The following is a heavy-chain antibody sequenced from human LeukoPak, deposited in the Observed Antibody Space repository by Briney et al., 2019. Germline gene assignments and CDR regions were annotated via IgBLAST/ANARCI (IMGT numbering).Heavy chain of an antibody. J-gene: IGHJ4*02. CDR1: GFTFSDYW. CDR3: AKHDSSGYYPLGY. Sequence: GGSLRLSCAVSGFTFSDYWMSWVRQAPGKGLEWVANIKQDGSEKYYVDSVKGRFTISRDNAKNSLYLQMNSLRAEDTAVYYCAKHDSSGYYPLGYWGQGTLVTVSS. CDR2: IKQDGSEK. D-gene: IGHD3-22*01. V-gene: IGHV3-7*01.